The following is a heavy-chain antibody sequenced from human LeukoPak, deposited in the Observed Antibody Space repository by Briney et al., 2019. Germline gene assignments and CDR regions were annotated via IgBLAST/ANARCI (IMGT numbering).Heavy chain of an antibody. V-gene: IGHV4-34*01. Sequence: SETLSLTCAVYGGSFSGYCWSWIRQPPGKGLEWIGEINHSGSTNCNPSLKSRVTISVDTSKNQFSLKLSSVTAADTAVYYCARGLNWGSSGWFDPWGQGTLVTVSS. J-gene: IGHJ5*02. D-gene: IGHD7-27*01. CDR2: INHSGST. CDR1: GGSFSGYC. CDR3: ARGLNWGSSGWFDP.